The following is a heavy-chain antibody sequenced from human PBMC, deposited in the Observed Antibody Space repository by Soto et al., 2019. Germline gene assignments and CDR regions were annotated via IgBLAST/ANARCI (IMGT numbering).Heavy chain of an antibody. CDR3: ARGFWDEESNYGWLDP. CDR2: INHSGST. Sequence: SETLSLTCAVYGGSFSGYSWNWIRQPPGKGLEWIGEINHSGSTNYNPSLKSRVTISVDTSKNQFSLKLSSVTAADTAVYYCARGFWDEESNYGWLDPWGQGNQVTVSS. J-gene: IGHJ5*02. D-gene: IGHD4-4*01. V-gene: IGHV4-34*01. CDR1: GGSFSGYS.